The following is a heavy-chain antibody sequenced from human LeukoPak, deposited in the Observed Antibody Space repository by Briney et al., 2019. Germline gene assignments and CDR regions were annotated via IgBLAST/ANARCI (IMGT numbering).Heavy chain of an antibody. V-gene: IGHV1-69*06. D-gene: IGHD2-2*01. CDR1: VGTFTNYA. J-gene: IGHJ6*03. Sequence: SVNVSCKPSVGTFTNYAFSGVRQAPGQGLEWMGRIIPMSGTIYYAQKFQGRVTITSDRSTNTAYMELNSLRSEDTDGIYCARDCSSASCYERGSYFYFYMDIWGSGTTVTVSS. CDR3: ARDCSSASCYERGSYFYFYMDI. CDR2: IIPMSGTI.